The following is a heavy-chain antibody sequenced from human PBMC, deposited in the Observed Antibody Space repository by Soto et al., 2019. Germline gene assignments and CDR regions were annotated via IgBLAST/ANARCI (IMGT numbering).Heavy chain of an antibody. Sequence: GGSLRLSCAASGFTFSSYAMSWVRQAPGKGLEWVPGISRTGGSTYYTDSVKGRFTISRDKSKSTLYVQMNSLRAEDTAVYYCAKDNGPPGTNDWYFDLWGRGTLVTVSS. CDR1: GFTFSSYA. V-gene: IGHV3-23*01. CDR3: AKDNGPPGTNDWYFDL. J-gene: IGHJ2*01. CDR2: ISRTGGST. D-gene: IGHD2-8*01.